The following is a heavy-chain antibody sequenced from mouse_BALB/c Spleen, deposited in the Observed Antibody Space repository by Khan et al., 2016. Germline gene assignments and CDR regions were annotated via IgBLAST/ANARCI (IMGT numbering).Heavy chain of an antibody. J-gene: IGHJ2*01. CDR2: IDPETGGT. Sequence: QVQLQQSGAELVRPGASVTLSCKASGYTFSDYEMHWVKQTPVHGLEWIGAIDPETGGTAYNQKFKGQATLTAGRSSSTAYMELRSLTSEDSAAYYGTRKGIFSGNDGVDSWGQGTNLTVSS. D-gene: IGHD2-2*01. V-gene: IGHV1-15*01. CDR3: TRKGIFSGNDGVDS. CDR1: GYTFSDYE.